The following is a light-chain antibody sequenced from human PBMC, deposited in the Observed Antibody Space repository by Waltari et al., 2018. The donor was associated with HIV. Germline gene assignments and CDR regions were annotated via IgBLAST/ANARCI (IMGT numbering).Light chain of an antibody. CDR2: DID. V-gene: IGLV2-11*01. CDR1: HHDFCGYYY. CDR3: CSYADTHSFV. J-gene: IGLJ1*01. Sequence: QSALTQARSVAGSPGQSVTLPCTGRHHDFCGYYYVSWYQQHPGKVPKLMIYDIDKRPSGVPDRFSGSKSGYAAALTISGLQAEDEAAYYCCSYADTHSFVFGTGTKVTVL.